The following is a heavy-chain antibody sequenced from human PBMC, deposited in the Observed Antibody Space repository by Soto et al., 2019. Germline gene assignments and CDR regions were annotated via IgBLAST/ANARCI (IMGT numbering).Heavy chain of an antibody. V-gene: IGHV5-51*01. CDR1: GYTFTNYW. Sequence: PGESLKISCKGSGYTFTNYWIAWVRQMPGKGLEWMGIIYPGDSNRKYSPSFQGQVTMSVDKSLITAYLHWSSLKASDTAIYYCARLAYCGGDCYSHDGLDIWGQGTKVTVSS. D-gene: IGHD2-21*01. CDR2: IYPGDSNR. J-gene: IGHJ3*02. CDR3: ARLAYCGGDCYSHDGLDI.